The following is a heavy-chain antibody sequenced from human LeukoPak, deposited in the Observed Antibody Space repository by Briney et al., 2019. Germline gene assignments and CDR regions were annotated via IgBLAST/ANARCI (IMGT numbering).Heavy chain of an antibody. D-gene: IGHD4-17*01. J-gene: IGHJ4*02. CDR2: INHSGST. V-gene: IGHV4-34*01. Sequence: SETLSLTCAVYGGSFSGYYWSWIRQPPGKGLEWIGEINHSGSTNYNPSLKSRVTISVDTSKNQFSLKLSSVTAADTAVYYCARGNLRGYGFDYWGQGILVTVSS. CDR1: GGSFSGYY. CDR3: ARGNLRGYGFDY.